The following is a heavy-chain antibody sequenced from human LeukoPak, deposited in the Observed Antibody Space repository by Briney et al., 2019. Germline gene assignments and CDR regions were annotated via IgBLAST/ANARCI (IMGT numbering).Heavy chain of an antibody. CDR3: ARRGYDILTGYYHGMDV. Sequence: GGSLRLSCAASGFTFSSYGMHWVRQAPGKGLEWVAVIWYDGSNKYYADSVKGRFTISRDNSKNTLYLQTNSLRAEDTAVYYCARRGYDILTGYYHGMDVWGQGTTVTVSS. J-gene: IGHJ6*02. CDR1: GFTFSSYG. D-gene: IGHD3-9*01. V-gene: IGHV3-33*01. CDR2: IWYDGSNK.